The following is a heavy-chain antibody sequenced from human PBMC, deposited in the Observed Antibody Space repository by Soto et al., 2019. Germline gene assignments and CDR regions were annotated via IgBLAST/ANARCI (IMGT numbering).Heavy chain of an antibody. CDR3: ARQGFGALQGLVDV. CDR1: GGSISSYY. D-gene: IGHD3-10*01. J-gene: IGHJ6*02. V-gene: IGHV4-59*08. CDR2: VHHSWGS. Sequence: QVQLQESGPGLVKPSETLSLSCTVSGGSISSYYWSWIRQPPGKGMEWIGYVHHSWGSTYNPSLQSRGAISLDTSKGQLSLKLTAETATETAVYYCARQGFGALQGLVDVWGQGTTVTVSS.